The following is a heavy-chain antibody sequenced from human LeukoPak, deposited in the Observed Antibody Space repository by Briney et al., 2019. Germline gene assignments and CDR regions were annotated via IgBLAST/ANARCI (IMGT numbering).Heavy chain of an antibody. J-gene: IGHJ4*02. Sequence: SETLSLTCTVSGGSMSSYYWSWIRQPAGKGLEWIGRIHTSGSTNYNPSLRSRVTMSIDTSKKKFSLKLSSVTAADTAVYYCATYEQQLAFDYWGQGTLVTVSS. V-gene: IGHV4-4*07. D-gene: IGHD6-13*01. CDR1: GGSMSSYY. CDR3: ATYEQQLAFDY. CDR2: IHTSGST.